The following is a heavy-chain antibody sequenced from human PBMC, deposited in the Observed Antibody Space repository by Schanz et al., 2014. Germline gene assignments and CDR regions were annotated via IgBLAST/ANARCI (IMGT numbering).Heavy chain of an antibody. CDR1: GYTLTDLS. J-gene: IGHJ6*02. V-gene: IGHV1-24*01. CDR2: FDPEDVET. CDR3: ATDHIAAAGSQYFYYYGMGV. D-gene: IGHD6-13*01. Sequence: QVQLVPSGAEVKKPGASVKVSCKVSGYTLTDLSMHWVRQAPGKGLEWMGGFDPEDVETIYAQKFQGRVTMTEDTSTDTAYMELSSLRSEDTAVYYCATDHIAAAGSQYFYYYGMGVWGQGTTVTVSS.